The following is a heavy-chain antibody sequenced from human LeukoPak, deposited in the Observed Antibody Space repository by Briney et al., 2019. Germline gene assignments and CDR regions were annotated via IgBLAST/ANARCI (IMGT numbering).Heavy chain of an antibody. J-gene: IGHJ4*02. CDR2: VSGDGETT. Sequence: GGSLRLSCATSGFTFSAYWMHWVRQAPGKGLVWVSRVSGDGETTVYADSVKGRFTISRDNARNTLYLQMSSLRVDDTAVYYCTRDLSPAHFWGQGTLVTVSS. D-gene: IGHD2/OR15-2a*01. V-gene: IGHV3-74*01. CDR3: TRDLSPAHF. CDR1: GFTFSAYW.